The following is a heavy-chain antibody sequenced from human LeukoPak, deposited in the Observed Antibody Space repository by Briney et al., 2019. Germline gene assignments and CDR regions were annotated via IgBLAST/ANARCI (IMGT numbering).Heavy chain of an antibody. Sequence: ASVKDSCKAPAYSRATYDSNRVPQATRQGSGSMGWVYPNSGNTGYAQNFQGRVNNTRNTSVNTAYMELSSLRSEDTAVYYCARVPWYYDFWSGNSGWFDPWGQGTLVTVSS. V-gene: IGHV1-8*03. J-gene: IGHJ5*02. CDR3: ARVPWYYDFWSGNSGWFDP. CDR1: AYSRATYD. D-gene: IGHD3-3*01. CDR2: VYPNSGNT.